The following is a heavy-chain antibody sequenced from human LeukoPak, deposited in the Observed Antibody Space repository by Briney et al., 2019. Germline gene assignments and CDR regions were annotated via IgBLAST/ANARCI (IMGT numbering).Heavy chain of an antibody. Sequence: ASGKVSCKASGYGFTSYDINRVRHANGQGLEWVGWMNPSSRSTGYPQESLDRVTVTRHTSNTTAYMELSSLRSEATAVYFCARGITMVRGFATSDAFDIWGEGTVVTVSS. CDR1: GYGFTSYD. V-gene: IGHV1-8*01. D-gene: IGHD3-10*01. J-gene: IGHJ3*02. CDR3: ARGITMVRGFATSDAFDI. CDR2: MNPSSRST.